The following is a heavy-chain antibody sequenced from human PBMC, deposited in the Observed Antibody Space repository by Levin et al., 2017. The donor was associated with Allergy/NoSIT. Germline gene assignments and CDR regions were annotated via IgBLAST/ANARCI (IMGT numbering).Heavy chain of an antibody. J-gene: IGHJ6*02. CDR3: AKDVGSTVFGVVTTTYGMDV. D-gene: IGHD3-3*01. CDR2: ISGSGSTM. CDR1: GFEFSDYY. V-gene: IGHV3-11*01. Sequence: GGSLRLSCTASGFEFSDYYMTWIRQGPGKGLEWVSFISGSGSTMYFADSVKGRFNMSRDNTKNTLYLEMNNLRIEDTAVYYCAKDVGSTVFGVVTTTYGMDVWGQGTTVTVS.